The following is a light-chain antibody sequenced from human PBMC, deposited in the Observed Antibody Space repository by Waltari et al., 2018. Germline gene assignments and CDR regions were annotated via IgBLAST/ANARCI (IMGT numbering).Light chain of an antibody. CDR2: DFS. J-gene: IGLJ2*01. Sequence: QSALTQPASVSGSPGQSIPISCTGTSSDVGGLIYVSWYQQHPGKAPKLMFYDFSNRPSGVSNRFSGSKSGNTASLTISGLQAEDEADYYCSSYTSSSTRVVFGGGTKLTVL. CDR1: SSDVGGLIY. CDR3: SSYTSSSTRVV. V-gene: IGLV2-14*03.